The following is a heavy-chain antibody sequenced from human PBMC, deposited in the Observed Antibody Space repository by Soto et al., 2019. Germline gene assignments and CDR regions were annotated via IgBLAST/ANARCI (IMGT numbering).Heavy chain of an antibody. Sequence: SVKVSCKASGGTFSSYAISWVRQAPGQGLEWMGGIIPIFGTTNYAQKFQGRVTITADESTSTAYMELSSLRSEDTAVYYCARDLGDSSSIWWFDPWGQGTLVTVSS. CDR3: ARDLGDSSSIWWFDP. J-gene: IGHJ5*02. CDR1: GGTFSSYA. D-gene: IGHD6-6*01. V-gene: IGHV1-69*13. CDR2: IIPIFGTT.